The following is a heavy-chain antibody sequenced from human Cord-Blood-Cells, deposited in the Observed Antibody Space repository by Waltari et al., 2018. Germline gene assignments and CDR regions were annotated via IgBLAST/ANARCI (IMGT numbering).Heavy chain of an antibody. J-gene: IGHJ4*02. V-gene: IGHV3-30*04. CDR1: GFTSSCYA. CDR2: ISYDGSDK. CDR3: ARDKGIDY. Sequence: QVQLVESGGGVVQPGRSLRLSCAASGFTSSCYAMHWVRQAPGKGLEWVAVISYDGSDKYYADSVKGRFTISRDNSKNTLYLQMNSLRAEDTAVYYCARDKGIDYWGQGTLVTVSS.